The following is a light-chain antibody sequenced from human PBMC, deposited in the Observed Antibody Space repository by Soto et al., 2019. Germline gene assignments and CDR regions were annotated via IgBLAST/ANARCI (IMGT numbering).Light chain of an antibody. Sequence: DIVMTQSPDSLTVSLGERATINCKSSQSVLFSSNNKNYLAWYQQKPGQPPKLLIYWASTRESGVPDRFSGSGSGTDFTLTINALQAEDVAVYYCQQYQTTPLSFGGGTKVEIK. CDR1: QSVLFSSNNKNY. CDR2: WAS. CDR3: QQYQTTPLS. V-gene: IGKV4-1*01. J-gene: IGKJ4*01.